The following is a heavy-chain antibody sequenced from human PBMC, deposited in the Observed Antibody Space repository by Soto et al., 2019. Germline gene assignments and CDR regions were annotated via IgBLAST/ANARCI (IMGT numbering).Heavy chain of an antibody. V-gene: IGHV3-33*01. CDR2: IWYDGSNK. J-gene: IGHJ4*02. CDR3: VGGQADSGLRLDY. D-gene: IGHD5-12*01. Sequence: GGSLRLSCAASGFTFSSYGMHWVRQAPGKGLEWVAVIWYDGSNKYYADSVKGRFTISRDNSKNTLYLQMNSLRAEDTAVYYCVGGQADSGLRLDYWGQGTVVTVSS. CDR1: GFTFSSYG.